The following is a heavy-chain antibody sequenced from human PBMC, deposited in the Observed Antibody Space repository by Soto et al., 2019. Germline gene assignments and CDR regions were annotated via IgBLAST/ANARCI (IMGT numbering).Heavy chain of an antibody. D-gene: IGHD2-2*01. CDR3: AGTEKVVVVQANPCSEYQHGGYYYYGMDV. J-gene: IGHJ6*02. CDR1: GGSISSYY. CDR2: IYYSGST. V-gene: IGHV4-59*01. Sequence: PSETLSLTCTVSGGSISSYYWTWIRRPPGKGLEWIGYIYYSGSTNYNPSLKSRVTISVDTSKNQFSLKLSSVTAADTAVYYCAGTEKVVVVQANPCSEYQHGGYYYYGMDVWGQGTTVTVSS.